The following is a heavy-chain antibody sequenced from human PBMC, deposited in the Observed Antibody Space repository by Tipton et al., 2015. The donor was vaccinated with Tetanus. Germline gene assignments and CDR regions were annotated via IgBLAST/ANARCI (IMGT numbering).Heavy chain of an antibody. CDR3: AAGSARGNNWFDP. D-gene: IGHD1-1*01. Sequence: TLSLTCTVSGGSINTGDFLWTWIRQHPRTGLEWIGYISNRGNSYSNPSLKGRVSLSVDKSASQFSLRLTSVTSADSAVYYCAAGSARGNNWFDPWGQGVLVNVSS. CDR2: ISNRGNS. J-gene: IGHJ5*02. V-gene: IGHV4-31*03. CDR1: GGSINTGDFL.